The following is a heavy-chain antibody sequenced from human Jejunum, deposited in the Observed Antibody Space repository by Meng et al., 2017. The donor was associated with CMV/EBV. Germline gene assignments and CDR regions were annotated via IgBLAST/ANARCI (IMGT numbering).Heavy chain of an antibody. D-gene: IGHD2-21*02. Sequence: VSCKASGGTCGTYPVSWVRQAPGQMLEWMGRVIPILGITNYAQRFQDRITITADKSTGTAYMELSSLRSDDTAMYYCARDSSVTYWGQGTLVTVSS. CDR3: ARDSSVTY. V-gene: IGHV1-69*04. CDR2: VIPILGIT. J-gene: IGHJ4*02. CDR1: GGTCGTYP.